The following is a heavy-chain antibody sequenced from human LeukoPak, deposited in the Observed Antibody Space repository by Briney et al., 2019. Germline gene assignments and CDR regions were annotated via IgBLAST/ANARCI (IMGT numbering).Heavy chain of an antibody. CDR1: GYTFTGYY. CDR3: ARVRQWLVQEINYYYGMDV. V-gene: IGHV1-2*02. Sequence: GASVKVSCKASGYTFTGYYMHWVRQAPGQGLEWMGWINPNSGGTNYAQKFQGRVTMTRDTSISTAYMELSRLRSDDTAVYYCARVRQWLVQEINYYYGMDVWGQGTTVTVSS. CDR2: INPNSGGT. D-gene: IGHD6-19*01. J-gene: IGHJ6*02.